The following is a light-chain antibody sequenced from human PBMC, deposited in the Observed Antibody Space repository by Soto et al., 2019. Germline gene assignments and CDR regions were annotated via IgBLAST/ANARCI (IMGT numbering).Light chain of an antibody. Sequence: QSALTQPASVSGSPGQSITISCTGTSTDVNGHNYVSWYQQHPGKAPKVIIYEVTNRPSGISHRFSGSKSGNTASLTISGLQAEDKADYYCCSYTSGTSVFGTGTKLTVL. CDR2: EVT. J-gene: IGLJ1*01. CDR1: STDVNGHNY. CDR3: CSYTSGTSV. V-gene: IGLV2-14*01.